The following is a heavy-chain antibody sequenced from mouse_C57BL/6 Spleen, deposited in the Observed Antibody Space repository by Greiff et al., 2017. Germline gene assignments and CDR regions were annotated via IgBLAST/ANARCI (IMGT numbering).Heavy chain of an antibody. V-gene: IGHV5-4*01. D-gene: IGHD1-2*01. Sequence: EVKLVESGGGLVKPGGSLKLSCAASGFTFSSYAMSWVRQTPEKRLEWVATISDGGSYTYYPDNVKGRFTISRDNAKNNLYLQMSQLKSEDTAMYYCARDLITTESATGAMDYWGQGASVTVSS. CDR2: ISDGGSYT. J-gene: IGHJ4*01. CDR3: ARDLITTESATGAMDY. CDR1: GFTFSSYA.